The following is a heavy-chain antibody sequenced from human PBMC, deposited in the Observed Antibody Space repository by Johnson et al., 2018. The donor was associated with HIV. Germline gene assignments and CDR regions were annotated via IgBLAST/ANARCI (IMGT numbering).Heavy chain of an antibody. CDR2: ISYTGGSI. J-gene: IGHJ3*02. V-gene: IGHV3-30-3*01. Sequence: QVQLVESGGGVVQPGRSLRLSCAASGFAFSSYTMHWVRQVPGKGLDWVAVISYTGGSIDYAGSVKGRLPVSRDNSEKIVYLQMNSRRSEDTAVYYCARDIRMTDDPSRAFVIWGLGTMVTFSS. CDR3: ARDIRMTDDPSRAFVI. CDR1: GFAFSSYT. D-gene: IGHD2-21*01.